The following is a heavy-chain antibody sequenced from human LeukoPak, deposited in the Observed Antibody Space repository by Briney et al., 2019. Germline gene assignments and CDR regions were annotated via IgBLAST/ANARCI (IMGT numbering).Heavy chain of an antibody. CDR2: IYYSGST. D-gene: IGHD3-10*01. Sequence: SETLSLTCTVPGGSISSSSYHWGWIRQPPGKGLEWIGSIYYSGSTYYNPSLKSRVTISVDTSKNQFSLKLSSVTAADTAVYYCARLAGGYGSGSYYKSHFDYWGQGTLVTVSS. J-gene: IGHJ4*02. V-gene: IGHV4-39*01. CDR1: GGSISSSSYH. CDR3: ARLAGGYGSGSYYKSHFDY.